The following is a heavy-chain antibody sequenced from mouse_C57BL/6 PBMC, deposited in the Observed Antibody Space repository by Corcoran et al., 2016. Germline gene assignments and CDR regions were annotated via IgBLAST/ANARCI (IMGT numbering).Heavy chain of an antibody. CDR3: ARRKVYDGFYTGGFDY. Sequence: EVQLQQSGPELVKPGASVKISCKASGYTFTDYYMNWVKQSHGKSLEWIGDINPNNGGTSYNQKFKGKATLTVDKSSSTAYMELRSLTSEDSAVYYCARRKVYDGFYTGGFDYWGQGTTLTVSS. D-gene: IGHD2-3*01. V-gene: IGHV1-26*01. CDR1: GYTFTDYY. CDR2: INPNNGGT. J-gene: IGHJ2*01.